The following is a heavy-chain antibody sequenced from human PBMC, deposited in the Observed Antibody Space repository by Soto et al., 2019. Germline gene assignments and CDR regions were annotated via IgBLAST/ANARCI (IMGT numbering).Heavy chain of an antibody. Sequence: QVQLVQSGAEVRRPGASVRVSCKASGYTFTDYGFSWVRQAPGQGLEWMGWITTYTGNTKFAQKFQGRVTMTTDRFTSTAYMDLRSLTSDDTAVYYCARDRGSGSYYFGPYYFDYWGQGTLVTVSS. V-gene: IGHV1-18*01. CDR3: ARDRGSGSYYFGPYYFDY. D-gene: IGHD1-26*01. CDR2: ITTYTGNT. CDR1: GYTFTDYG. J-gene: IGHJ4*02.